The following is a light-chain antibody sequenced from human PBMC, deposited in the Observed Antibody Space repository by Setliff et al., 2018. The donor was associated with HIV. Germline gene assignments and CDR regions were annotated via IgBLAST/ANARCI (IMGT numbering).Light chain of an antibody. Sequence: QSALTQPASVSGSPGQSITISCTGTSSDVGGYNYVSWYKQHSGKAPKLLIFGVSNRPSGVSDRFSGSKSGNTASLTISGLQAEDEADYYCSSYTTSSTLYYGFGPGTKV. CDR3: SSYTTSSTLYYG. CDR1: SSDVGGYNY. CDR2: GVS. V-gene: IGLV2-14*01. J-gene: IGLJ1*01.